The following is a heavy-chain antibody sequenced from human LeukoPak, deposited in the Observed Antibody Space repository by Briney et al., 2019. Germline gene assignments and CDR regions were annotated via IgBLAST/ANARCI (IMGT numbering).Heavy chain of an antibody. D-gene: IGHD5-18*01. Sequence: PSENLSLTCTVSGGSISSSSYYWGWIRQPPGKRLEWIGSIYYSGSTYYNPSLKSRVTISVDTSKNQFSLKLSSVTAADTAVYYCARRLRRGYSFDADYDAFDIWGQGTMVTVSS. CDR3: ARRLRRGYSFDADYDAFDI. CDR1: GGSISSSSYY. V-gene: IGHV4-39*07. J-gene: IGHJ3*02. CDR2: IYYSGST.